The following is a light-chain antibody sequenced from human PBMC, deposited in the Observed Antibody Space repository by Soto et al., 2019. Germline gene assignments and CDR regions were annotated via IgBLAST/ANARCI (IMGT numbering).Light chain of an antibody. CDR3: QQSYNTPRT. V-gene: IGKV1D-8*03. Sequence: IWMNQFPALFSASPGDRVTISCQMRQGISSYLAWYQQKPGKAPNLLISAASTLQSGVPSRFSGSASGTDFTLTITSLQPEDFATYYCQQSYNTPRTFGQGTKVDIK. CDR1: QGISSY. CDR2: AAS. J-gene: IGKJ1*01.